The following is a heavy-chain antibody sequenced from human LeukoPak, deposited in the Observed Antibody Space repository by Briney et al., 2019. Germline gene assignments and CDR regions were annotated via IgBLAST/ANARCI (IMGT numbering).Heavy chain of an antibody. J-gene: IGHJ6*02. CDR2: ISYDGSNK. Sequence: GGSLRLSCAASGFTFSSYAMHWVRQAPGKGLEWVAVISYDGSNKYYADSVKGRFTISRDNSKNTLYLQMNSLRAEDTAVYYCARDGFEYSYGYERYYYYGMDVWGQGTTVTVSS. CDR1: GFTFSSYA. CDR3: ARDGFEYSYGYERYYYYGMDV. V-gene: IGHV3-30*04. D-gene: IGHD5-18*01.